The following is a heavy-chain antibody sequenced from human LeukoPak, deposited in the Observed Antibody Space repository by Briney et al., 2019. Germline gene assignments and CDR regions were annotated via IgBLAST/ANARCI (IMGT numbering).Heavy chain of an antibody. CDR3: AREGEYYYDSSGYYYFDY. CDR2: IYLGDSDT. D-gene: IGHD3-22*01. J-gene: IGHJ4*02. V-gene: IGHV5-51*01. Sequence: GESLKISCKGPGYRFTSYWIGWVRQMPGKGLEWRGIIYLGDSDTRYSPSFQGQVTLSADKSISTAYLQWSSLKASDTAMYYCAREGEYYYDSSGYYYFDYWGQGTLVTVSS. CDR1: GYRFTSYW.